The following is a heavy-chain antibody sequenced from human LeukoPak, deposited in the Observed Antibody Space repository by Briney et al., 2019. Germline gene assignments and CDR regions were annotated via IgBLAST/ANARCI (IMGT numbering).Heavy chain of an antibody. D-gene: IGHD5-24*01. CDR3: AKDRDGYKSGDFDY. Sequence: GGSLRLSCAASGFTFSSYAMSWVRQAPGKGLEWVSAISGSGGSTYYADSVKGRFTISRDNSKNTLYLQMNSLRAEDTALYYCAKDRDGYKSGDFDYWGQGTLVTVSS. J-gene: IGHJ4*02. V-gene: IGHV3-23*01. CDR2: ISGSGGST. CDR1: GFTFSSYA.